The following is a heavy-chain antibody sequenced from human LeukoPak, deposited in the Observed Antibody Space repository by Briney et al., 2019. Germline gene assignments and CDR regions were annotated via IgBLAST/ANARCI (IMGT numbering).Heavy chain of an antibody. CDR1: GYTFTSYD. J-gene: IGHJ5*02. V-gene: IGHV1-8*01. CDR2: MNPNSGNT. Sequence: ASVKVSCKASGYTFTSYDINWVRQATGQGLEWMGWMNPNSGNTGYAQKFQGRVTMTRNTSINTAYMELSSLRSEDTAVYYCARPGIAAAGTVDWFDPWGQGTLVTVSS. D-gene: IGHD6-13*01. CDR3: ARPGIAAAGTVDWFDP.